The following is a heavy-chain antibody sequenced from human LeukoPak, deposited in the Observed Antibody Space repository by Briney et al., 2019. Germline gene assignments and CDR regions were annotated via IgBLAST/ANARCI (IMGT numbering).Heavy chain of an antibody. J-gene: IGHJ4*02. Sequence: LGGSLRLSCAASGFTFSNAWMSWVRQAPGKGLEWVGRIKSKTDGGTTDYAAPVKGRFTISRDDSKNTLYLQMNSLKTEDTAVYYCTTDRYGSSSWDYWGQGTLVTVSS. V-gene: IGHV3-15*01. D-gene: IGHD6-13*01. CDR1: GFTFSNAW. CDR2: IKSKTDGGTT. CDR3: TTDRYGSSSWDY.